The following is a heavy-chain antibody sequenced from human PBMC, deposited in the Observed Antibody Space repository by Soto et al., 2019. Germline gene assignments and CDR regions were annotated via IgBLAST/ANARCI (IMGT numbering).Heavy chain of an antibody. CDR2: IYWDDDK. Sequence: QITLKESGPTLVKPTQTLTLTCTFSGFSLSTSGVGVGWIRQPPGKALEWLALIYWDDDKRYSPSLKSRLTITKDTSKNPVVLTRTNMDPVDTGTYYCVNRRNQWLVFDYWGQGTLVTVSS. D-gene: IGHD6-19*01. V-gene: IGHV2-5*02. CDR1: GFSLSTSGVG. CDR3: VNRRNQWLVFDY. J-gene: IGHJ4*02.